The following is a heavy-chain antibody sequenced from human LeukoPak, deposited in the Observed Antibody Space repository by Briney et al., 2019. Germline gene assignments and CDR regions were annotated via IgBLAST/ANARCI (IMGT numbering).Heavy chain of an antibody. J-gene: IGHJ3*02. Sequence: ASVKVSCKASGYTFTSYGISWVRQAPGQGLEWMGWISAYNGNTNYAQKLQGRVTMTRDMSTSTVYMELSSLRSEDTAVYYCARGTLGYCSGGSCSHDDAFDIWGQGTMVTVSS. V-gene: IGHV1-18*01. CDR1: GYTFTSYG. CDR2: ISAYNGNT. CDR3: ARGTLGYCSGGSCSHDDAFDI. D-gene: IGHD2-15*01.